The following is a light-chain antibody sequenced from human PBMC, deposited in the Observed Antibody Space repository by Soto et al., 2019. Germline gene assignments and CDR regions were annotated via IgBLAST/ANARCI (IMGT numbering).Light chain of an antibody. V-gene: IGKV1-33*01. J-gene: IGKJ4*01. Sequence: DIQMTQSPSALSASVGDRVTITCQASQDISNYLNWYQQKPGKAPELLIHDASKLETGVPSRFSGRGSGTDFTFTISSLQPEDIAIYYCQQYDNLPRTFGGGTKVDIK. CDR1: QDISNY. CDR3: QQYDNLPRT. CDR2: DAS.